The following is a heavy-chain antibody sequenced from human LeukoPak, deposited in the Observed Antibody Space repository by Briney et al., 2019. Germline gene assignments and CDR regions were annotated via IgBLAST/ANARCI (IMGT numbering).Heavy chain of an antibody. CDR1: GFTFSSYA. Sequence: GGSLRLSCAASGFTFSSYAMHWVRQAPGKGLEWISYISGSGTIYYADSVKGRFTISRDNAQRLVYLQMNSLRAEDTAVYYCTNFKPPAPDALDVWGQGTLITVSS. D-gene: IGHD2/OR15-2a*01. V-gene: IGHV3-48*01. CDR2: ISGSGTI. J-gene: IGHJ3*01. CDR3: TNFKPPAPDALDV.